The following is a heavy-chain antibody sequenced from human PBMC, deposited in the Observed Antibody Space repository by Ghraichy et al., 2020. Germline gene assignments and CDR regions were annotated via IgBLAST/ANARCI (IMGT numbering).Heavy chain of an antibody. CDR2: IYYSGST. CDR1: GGSISSYY. Sequence: SETLSLTCTVSGGSISSYYWSWIRQPPGKGLEWIGYIYYSGSTNYNPSLKSRVTISVDTSKNQFSLKLSSVTAADTAVYYCARSTDRFRESSIAARPHWYFDLWGRGTLVPVSS. J-gene: IGHJ2*01. V-gene: IGHV4-59*01. D-gene: IGHD6-6*01. CDR3: ARSTDRFRESSIAARPHWYFDL.